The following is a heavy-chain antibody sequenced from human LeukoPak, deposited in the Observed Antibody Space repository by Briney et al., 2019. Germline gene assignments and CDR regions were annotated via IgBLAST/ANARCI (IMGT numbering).Heavy chain of an antibody. CDR3: ARVGFGDSLPGY. V-gene: IGHV3-11*05. Sequence: PGGSLRLSCAASGFTFSDHYMSWIRRAPGKGLEWVSYISGSGVYTNYADSVKGRFTISRDNAKNSLCLQMKSLRAEDTAVYYCARVGFGDSLPGYWGQGTLVTVFS. CDR1: GFTFSDHY. J-gene: IGHJ4*02. D-gene: IGHD3-10*01. CDR2: ISGSGVYT.